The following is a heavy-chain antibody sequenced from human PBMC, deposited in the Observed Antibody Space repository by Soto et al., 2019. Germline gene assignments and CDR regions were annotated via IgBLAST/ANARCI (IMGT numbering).Heavy chain of an antibody. CDR1: GFTFSSYS. J-gene: IGHJ6*02. V-gene: IGHV3-21*01. CDR2: ISSSSYI. D-gene: IGHD6-6*01. Sequence: GGSLRLSCAASGFTFSSYSMNWVRQAPGKGLEWVSSISSSSYIYYADSVKGRFTISRDNAKNSLYLQMNSLRAEDTAVYYCARDGSSSRYYYYYGMDVWGQGTTVTVSS. CDR3: ARDGSSSRYYYYYGMDV.